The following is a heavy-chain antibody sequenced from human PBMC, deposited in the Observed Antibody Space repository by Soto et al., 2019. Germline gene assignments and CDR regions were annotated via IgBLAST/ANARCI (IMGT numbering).Heavy chain of an antibody. CDR2: ISGSGGST. V-gene: IGHV3-23*01. D-gene: IGHD3-9*01. Sequence: GGSLRLSCAASGLTCSSYAMSWVRQAPGKGLEWVSAISGSGGSTYYADSVKGRFTISRDNSKNTLYLQRNSLRAEDTAVYYSATHYDLLTGYPFDSWGQGTLVTVSS. J-gene: IGHJ4*02. CDR3: ATHYDLLTGYPFDS. CDR1: GLTCSSYA.